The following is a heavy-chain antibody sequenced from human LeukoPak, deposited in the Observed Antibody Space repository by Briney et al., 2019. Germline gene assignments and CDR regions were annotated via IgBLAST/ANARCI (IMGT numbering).Heavy chain of an antibody. CDR2: IASNGGSE. V-gene: IGHV3-30*18. J-gene: IGHJ4*02. CDR3: AKRGHYSINWYHYFDY. D-gene: IGHD6-13*01. Sequence: EGPLRLSCAASGFTFTTYGLHWVRQAPGKGLEWVAAIASNGGSEYYADSVKGRFTISRDNSKNTLFLQMNSLRPDDTAVYYCAKRGHYSINWYHYFDYWGQGTLVTVSS. CDR1: GFTFTTYG.